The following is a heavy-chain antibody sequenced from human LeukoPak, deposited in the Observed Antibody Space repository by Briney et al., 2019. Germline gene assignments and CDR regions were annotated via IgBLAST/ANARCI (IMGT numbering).Heavy chain of an antibody. CDR2: ISSSGSTT. Sequence: GGSLRLSCAAYGFTFSSYVMNWVRQAPGKGLDGVSYISSSGSTTYYADSVKGRFTISRDNAKNSLYLQMRSLRADDTAVYSCARGALRVGAAGTGYFHHWGQGTLVTVSS. CDR1: GFTFSSYV. V-gene: IGHV3-48*03. CDR3: ARGALRVGAAGTGYFHH. J-gene: IGHJ1*01. D-gene: IGHD6-13*01.